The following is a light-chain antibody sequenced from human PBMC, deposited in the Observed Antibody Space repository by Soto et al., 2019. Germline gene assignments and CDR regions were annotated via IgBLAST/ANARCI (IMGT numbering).Light chain of an antibody. CDR3: QKSTGT. CDR1: QSVSSY. J-gene: IGKJ1*01. Sequence: EIVLTQSPATLSLSPGERATLSCRASQSVSSYLAWYQQKPGQAPRLLIYDASTLQSGVPSRFSGSGSGTDFTLTISSLQPEDVATYYCQKSTGTFGQGTKVEIK. CDR2: DAS. V-gene: IGKV3-11*01.